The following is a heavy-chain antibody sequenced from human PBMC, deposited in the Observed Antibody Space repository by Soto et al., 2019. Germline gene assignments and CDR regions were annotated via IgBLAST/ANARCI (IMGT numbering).Heavy chain of an antibody. Sequence: XESLKISCKASGYNFTDYWIDWVRQMPGKGLEWMGTIYPDDSETRYSPSFQGQVTISVDKSISTAYLQWSSLKAPDTAMYYCARGPPTDSWGQGTLVTVSS. V-gene: IGHV5-51*01. J-gene: IGHJ4*02. CDR3: ARGPPTDS. CDR1: GYNFTDYW. CDR2: IYPDDSET.